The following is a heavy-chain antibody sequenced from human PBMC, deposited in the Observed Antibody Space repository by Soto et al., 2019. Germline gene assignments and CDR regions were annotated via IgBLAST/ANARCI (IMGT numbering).Heavy chain of an antibody. Sequence: GGSPRHSCTVSGFTFLNYAMSWFRQAPGKGLEWLGFIRSKAYGGTTEYAASVKGRFTISTDDFKHIAYLQMNSLKIEDTAVYYCTRDREGGIVDGMDVSGQGTTVTVSS. D-gene: IGHD3-16*01. CDR3: TRDREGGIVDGMDV. CDR1: GFTFLNYA. CDR2: IRSKAYGGTT. J-gene: IGHJ6*02. V-gene: IGHV3-49*03.